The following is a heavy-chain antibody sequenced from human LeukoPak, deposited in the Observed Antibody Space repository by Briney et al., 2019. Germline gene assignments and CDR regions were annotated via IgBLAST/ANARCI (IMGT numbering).Heavy chain of an antibody. D-gene: IGHD6-19*01. Sequence: SETLSLTCGVSGGSFSSHYWTWIRQPPGKGLEWIGEINPRGSTNYNPSLESRVTVSADTSRNQLSLSLTSVTAADSAVYFCARGLRQGSAWSWGPKEKSYQYMDVWGQGTLVTVSS. J-gene: IGHJ4*02. CDR3: ARGLRQGSAWSWGPKEKSYQYMDV. CDR1: GGSFSSHY. CDR2: INPRGST. V-gene: IGHV4-34*01.